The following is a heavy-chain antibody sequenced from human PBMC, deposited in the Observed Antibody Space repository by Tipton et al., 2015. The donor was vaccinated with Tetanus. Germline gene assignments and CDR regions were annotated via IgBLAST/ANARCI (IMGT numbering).Heavy chain of an antibody. CDR2: IYHSGSP. J-gene: IGHJ6*02. V-gene: IGHV4-30-2*01. Sequence: TLSLTCAVSGGSITSGAYLWGWIRQPPGKGLEWIGYIYHSGSPYYNPSLKSRVTLSVDTSKNQFSLKLNSVTAADTAMYYCVTVNFPNYYHCGMDVWGQGTTVTVSS. CDR1: GGSITSGAYL. D-gene: IGHD1-1*01. CDR3: VTVNFPNYYHCGMDV.